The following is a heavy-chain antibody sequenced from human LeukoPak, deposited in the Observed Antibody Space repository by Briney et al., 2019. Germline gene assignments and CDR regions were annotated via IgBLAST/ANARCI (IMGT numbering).Heavy chain of an antibody. Sequence: ASVKVSCKASGYTFTGYYMHWVRQAPGQGLEWMGRINPNSGGTNYAQKFQGRVTMTRDTSITTVDMELSGLTSDDTAVYYCARLRSGGLAKITAFDVWGRGTVVTVSS. D-gene: IGHD6-19*01. J-gene: IGHJ3*01. V-gene: IGHV1-2*06. CDR1: GYTFTGYY. CDR2: INPNSGGT. CDR3: ARLRSGGLAKITAFDV.